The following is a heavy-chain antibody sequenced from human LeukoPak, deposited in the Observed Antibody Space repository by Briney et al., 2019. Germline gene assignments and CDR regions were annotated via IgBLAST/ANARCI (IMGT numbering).Heavy chain of an antibody. CDR1: GYTFTSYY. Sequence: ASVKVSCTASGYTFTSYYMHWVRQAPGQGLEWMGIINPSGGSTSYAQKFQGRVTMTRDTSTSTVYMELSSLRSEDTAVYYCASGYYDSSGYFPFGYWGQGTLVTVSS. D-gene: IGHD3-22*01. CDR3: ASGYYDSSGYFPFGY. CDR2: INPSGGST. J-gene: IGHJ4*02. V-gene: IGHV1-46*01.